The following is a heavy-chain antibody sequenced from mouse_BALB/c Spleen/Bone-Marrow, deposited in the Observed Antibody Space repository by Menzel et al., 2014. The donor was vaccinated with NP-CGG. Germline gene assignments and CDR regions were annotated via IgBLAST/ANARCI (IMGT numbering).Heavy chain of an antibody. CDR1: GYAFIRSW. J-gene: IGHJ4*01. CDR2: IYPGDGDT. D-gene: IGHD2-3*01. Sequence: VRLEQCGPELVRTEASVKISCKASGYAFIRSWMNWVKQRPGQGLEWIGRIYPGDGDTNYNGKFKGKATLTADKSSTTAYMQLSSLTSVDSAVYFCARSDGYRAMDYWGQGTSVTGSS. V-gene: IGHV1-82*01. CDR3: ARSDGYRAMDY.